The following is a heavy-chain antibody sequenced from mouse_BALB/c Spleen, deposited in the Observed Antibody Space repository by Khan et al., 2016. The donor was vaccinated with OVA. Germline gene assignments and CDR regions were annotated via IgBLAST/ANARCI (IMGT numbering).Heavy chain of an antibody. V-gene: IGHV2-3*01. CDR2: IWGDGNT. CDR1: GFSLTSYG. Sequence: QVQLKQSGPGLVAPSQSLSITCTVSGFSLTSYGVSWVRQPPGKGLEWLGVIWGDGNTNFHSALRSRLSISKDNSKSQASLQLNSLQTDDTATYYCAKARGYYAVDYWGQGTSVTVSS. J-gene: IGHJ4*01. CDR3: AKARGYYAVDY.